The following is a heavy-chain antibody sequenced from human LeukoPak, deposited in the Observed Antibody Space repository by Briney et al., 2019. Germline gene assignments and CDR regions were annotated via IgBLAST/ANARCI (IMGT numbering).Heavy chain of an antibody. CDR3: AREVAVAGNYYYGMDV. J-gene: IGHJ6*02. Sequence: ASVKVSCKASGYSFINYGISWVRQAPGQGLEWMGWISPYNSNTDYAQKVQGRVTMTTNTSTSTAYMELRSLRSDDTAVYYCAREVAVAGNYYYGMDVWGQGTTVTVSS. CDR1: GYSFINYG. CDR2: ISPYNSNT. V-gene: IGHV1-18*01. D-gene: IGHD6-19*01.